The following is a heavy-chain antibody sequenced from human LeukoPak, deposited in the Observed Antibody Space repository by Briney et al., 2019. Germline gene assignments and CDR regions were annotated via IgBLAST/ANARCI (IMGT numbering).Heavy chain of an antibody. CDR1: GYTFTSYY. CDR3: AREHCSGGSCYSLAFDI. V-gene: IGHV1-2*02. CDR2: INPNSGGT. Sequence: VASVKVSCKASGYTFTSYYMHWVRQAPGQGLEWMGWINPNSGGTNYAQKFQGRVTMTRDTSISTAYMELSRLRSDDTAVYYCAREHCSGGSCYSLAFDIWGQGTMVTVSS. D-gene: IGHD2-15*01. J-gene: IGHJ3*02.